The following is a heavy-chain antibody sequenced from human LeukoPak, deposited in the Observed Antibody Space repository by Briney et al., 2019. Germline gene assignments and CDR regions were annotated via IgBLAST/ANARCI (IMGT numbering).Heavy chain of an antibody. J-gene: IGHJ6*03. CDR3: ARDYAATYYYYMDV. V-gene: IGHV1-69*13. CDR2: IIPIFGTA. Sequence: SVKVSCKASGGTFISYAISWVRQAPGQGLEWMGGIIPIFGTANYAQKFQGRVTITADESTSTAYMELSSLRSEDTAVYYCARDYAATYYYYMDVWGKGTTVTVSS. D-gene: IGHD1-26*01. CDR1: GGTFISYA.